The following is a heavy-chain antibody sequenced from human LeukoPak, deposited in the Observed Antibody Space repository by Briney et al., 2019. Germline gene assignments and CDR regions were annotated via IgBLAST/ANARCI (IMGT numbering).Heavy chain of an antibody. CDR1: GFTFSSYW. Sequence: GGSLRLSCAASGFTFSSYWMSWVRQAPGKGLEGVANIKQDGSEKYYVDSVKGRFTISRDNAKNSLYLQMNSLRAEDTAVYYCARDRAVRGVAYYYYGMDVWGQGTTVTVSS. J-gene: IGHJ6*02. V-gene: IGHV3-7*01. D-gene: IGHD3-10*01. CDR2: IKQDGSEK. CDR3: ARDRAVRGVAYYYYGMDV.